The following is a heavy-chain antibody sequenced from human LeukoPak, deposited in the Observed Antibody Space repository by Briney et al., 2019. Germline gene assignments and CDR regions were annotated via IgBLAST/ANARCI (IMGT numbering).Heavy chain of an antibody. Sequence: GGSLRLSCAASGFTFSSYAMHWVRQAPGKGLEGVAVISYDGSNKYYADSVKGRFTISRDNSKNTLYLQMNSLRAEDTAVYYCARDLGDCSSTSCYQVFDYWGQGTLVTVSS. CDR3: ARDLGDCSSTSCYQVFDY. J-gene: IGHJ4*02. CDR2: ISYDGSNK. CDR1: GFTFSSYA. V-gene: IGHV3-30*01. D-gene: IGHD2-2*01.